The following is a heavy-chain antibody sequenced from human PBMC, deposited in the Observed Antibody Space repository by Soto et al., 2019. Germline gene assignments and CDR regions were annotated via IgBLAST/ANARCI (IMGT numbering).Heavy chain of an antibody. CDR3: ARVAYYTGWVFDY. CDR1: GDSVSSGSYY. V-gene: IGHV4-61*01. D-gene: IGHD6-19*01. CDR2: MYNSGGT. J-gene: IGHJ4*01. Sequence: KPSETLSVTCSVSGDSVSSGSYYWSWIRQPPGKGLEWIGYMYNSGGTNYNPPLKSRVTMSLDTSKNQFSLKLSSVTAADTAVYYCARVAYYTGWVFDYWGHGTLVTVSS.